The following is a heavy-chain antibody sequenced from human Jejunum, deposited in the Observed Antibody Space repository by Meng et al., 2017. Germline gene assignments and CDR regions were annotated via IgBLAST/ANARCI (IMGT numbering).Heavy chain of an antibody. V-gene: IGHV1-2*06. CDR1: GYSFTAYL. D-gene: IGHD1-26*01. Sequence: ASVKVSCKSSGYSFTAYLMHWVRQAPGQGLEWMGRLNPSSGVTKYAQRFQGRVTITWDTSISTAYMELSSLRSDDTAVYYCAREDGGRYHHFDSWGQGTQVTVSS. CDR2: LNPSSGVT. J-gene: IGHJ4*01. CDR3: AREDGGRYHHFDS.